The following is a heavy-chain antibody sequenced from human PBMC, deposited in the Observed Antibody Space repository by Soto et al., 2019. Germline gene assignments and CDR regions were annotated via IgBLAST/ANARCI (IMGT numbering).Heavy chain of an antibody. CDR2: ISAYNTNT. V-gene: IGHV1-18*01. CDR1: GYTFTSYH. CDR3: ARDTPPSAY. J-gene: IGHJ4*02. Sequence: QVQLVQSGAEVKKPGASVKVSCKTSGYTFTSYHISWARPAPGQGLEWMGWISAYNTNTNHAQKFQGRVTMTTDTLTSTAYMELRSLISDDTAVYYCARDTPPSAYWGQGTLVTVSS.